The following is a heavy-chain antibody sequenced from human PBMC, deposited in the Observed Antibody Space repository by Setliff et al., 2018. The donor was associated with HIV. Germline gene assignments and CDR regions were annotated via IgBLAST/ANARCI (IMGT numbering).Heavy chain of an antibody. D-gene: IGHD2-21*01. CDR2: IYYRGST. CDR1: GGSISSSSYY. Sequence: SETLSLTCTVSGGSISSSSYYWGWIRQPPGKGLEWIGSIYYRGSTYNNPSLKSRVTISVDTSKNQFSLKLSSVTAADTAVYYCGRCMSVAVPEYWGQGTLVTVSS. J-gene: IGHJ4*02. V-gene: IGHV4-39*07. CDR3: GRCMSVAVPEY.